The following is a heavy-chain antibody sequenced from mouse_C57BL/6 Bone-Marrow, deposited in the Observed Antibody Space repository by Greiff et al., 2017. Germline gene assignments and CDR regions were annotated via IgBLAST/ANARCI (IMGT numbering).Heavy chain of an antibody. D-gene: IGHD2-4*01. J-gene: IGHJ4*01. V-gene: IGHV1-39*01. Sequence: EVQLQQSGPELVKPGASVKISCTASGYSFTDYNMNWVKQSNGKSLEWIGVINPNYGTTSYNQKFKGKATFTVDHSSSTAYMQLNSLTSEDATVYYCATSYDYDYAMDYWGQGTSVTVSS. CDR3: ATSYDYDYAMDY. CDR2: INPNYGTT. CDR1: GYSFTDYN.